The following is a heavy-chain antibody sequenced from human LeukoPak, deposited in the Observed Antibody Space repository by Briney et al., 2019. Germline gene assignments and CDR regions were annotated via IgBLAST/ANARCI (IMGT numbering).Heavy chain of an antibody. CDR1: GGSISSS. J-gene: IGHJ6*03. D-gene: IGHD6-25*01. CDR3: AKEGPKSIAATGYYMDV. Sequence: ETLSLTCAVSGGSISSSSWVRQAPGKGLEWVSAISGSGGTTYYADSVKGRFTISRDNSKNTLYLQMNSLRAEDTAVYYCAKEGPKSIAATGYYMDVWGKGTTVTISS. V-gene: IGHV3-23*01. CDR2: ISGSGGTT.